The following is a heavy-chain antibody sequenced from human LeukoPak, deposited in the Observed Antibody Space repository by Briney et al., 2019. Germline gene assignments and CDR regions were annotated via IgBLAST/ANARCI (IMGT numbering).Heavy chain of an antibody. CDR1: GFTFSSYG. CDR2: ISYDGSNK. D-gene: IGHD6-13*01. Sequence: GGSLRLSCAASGFTFSSYGMHWVRQAPGKGLEWVAVISYDGSNKYYADSVKGRFTISRDNSKNTLYLQMNSLRAEDTAVYYCAKAKSIAAACPDYWGQGTLVTVSS. V-gene: IGHV3-30*18. CDR3: AKAKSIAAACPDY. J-gene: IGHJ4*02.